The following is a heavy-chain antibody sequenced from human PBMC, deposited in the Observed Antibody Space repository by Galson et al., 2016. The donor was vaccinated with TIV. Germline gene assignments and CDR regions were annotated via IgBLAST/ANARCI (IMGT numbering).Heavy chain of an antibody. CDR1: GDRVSSKSAA. V-gene: IGHV6-1*01. CDR2: TYSRSRWYN. CDR3: ARGGGDGQKALTHFDH. J-gene: IGHJ4*02. Sequence: AISGDRVSSKSAAWNWIRQSPSRGLEWLGRTYSRSRWYNEYAVSVRSRISINPDTSKNQFSLQLNSVTPEDTAIYYCARGGGDGQKALTHFDHWGQGTLVTVSS. D-gene: IGHD5-24*01.